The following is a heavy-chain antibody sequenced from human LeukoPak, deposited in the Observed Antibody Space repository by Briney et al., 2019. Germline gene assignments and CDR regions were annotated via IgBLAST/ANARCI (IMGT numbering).Heavy chain of an antibody. CDR1: GGSISSYY. CDR3: ARDASSYGSGSYYPD. J-gene: IGHJ4*02. V-gene: IGHV4-59*01. Sequence: SETLSLTCTVSGGSISSYYWSWIRQPPGKGLEWIGYIYYSGNTNYTPSLKSRVTISVDTSKNQFSLKLSSVTAADTAVYYCARDASSYGSGSYYPDWGQGTLVTVSS. CDR2: IYYSGNT. D-gene: IGHD3-10*01.